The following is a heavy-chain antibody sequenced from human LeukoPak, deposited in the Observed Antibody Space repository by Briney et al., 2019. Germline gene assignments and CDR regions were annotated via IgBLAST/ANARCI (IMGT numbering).Heavy chain of an antibody. CDR2: IYYGVNT. CDR1: GGSISSYY. J-gene: IGHJ4*02. Sequence: SETLSLTCTVSGGSISSYYWSWIRQPPGKGLEWIGYIYYGVNTNYNPSLKSRVSVSVDTSKSQFSLQMSFVTAADTAVYYCARHRASATYAFDYWGQGSLVTVSS. D-gene: IGHD1-1*01. V-gene: IGHV4-59*08. CDR3: ARHRASATYAFDY.